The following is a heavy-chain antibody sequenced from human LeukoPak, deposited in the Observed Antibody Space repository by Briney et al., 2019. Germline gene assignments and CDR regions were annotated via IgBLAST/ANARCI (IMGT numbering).Heavy chain of an antibody. Sequence: NKYCADSVKGRFTISRDNSKNTLYLQMNSLRAEDTAVYYCARVMGRYCSSTSCYVDYWGQGTLVTVSS. D-gene: IGHD2-2*01. CDR3: ARVMGRYCSSTSCYVDY. J-gene: IGHJ4*02. V-gene: IGHV3-30*01. CDR2: NK.